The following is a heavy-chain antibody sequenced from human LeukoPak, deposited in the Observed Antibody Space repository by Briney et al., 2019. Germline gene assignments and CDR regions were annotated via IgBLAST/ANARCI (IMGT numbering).Heavy chain of an antibody. Sequence: GGSLRLSCAASGFTFSSYVMRWVRQAPGKGLEWVSAISGGAYSTYYADSVKGRFTISRDNSKNTLYLQMNSLRAEDTALYYCAKDLPPSNGFWSGYFDYWGQGTLVTVSS. V-gene: IGHV3-23*01. CDR3: AKDLPPSNGFWSGYFDY. J-gene: IGHJ4*02. CDR2: ISGGAYST. D-gene: IGHD3-3*01. CDR1: GFTFSSYV.